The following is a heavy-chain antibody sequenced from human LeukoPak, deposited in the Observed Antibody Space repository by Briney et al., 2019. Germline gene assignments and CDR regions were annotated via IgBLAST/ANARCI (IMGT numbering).Heavy chain of an antibody. CDR2: INSNSADT. J-gene: IGHJ4*02. V-gene: IGHV1-2*02. CDR1: GYSFIDYY. Sequence: ASVKVSCKTSGYSFIDYYIHWVRQAPGQGLEWMGWINSNSADTNYAQNFQGRVTMTRDTSISTAYMELSRLRSDDTAVYYCARVDSVLRYFDWSDYYFDYWGQGTLVTVSS. D-gene: IGHD3-9*01. CDR3: ARVDSVLRYFDWSDYYFDY.